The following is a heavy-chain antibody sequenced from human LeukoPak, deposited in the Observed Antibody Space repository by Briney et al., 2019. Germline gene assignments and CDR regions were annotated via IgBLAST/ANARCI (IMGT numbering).Heavy chain of an antibody. D-gene: IGHD3-16*01. CDR2: IYYSGST. CDR3: AGFGVDYDMDV. J-gene: IGHJ6*02. Sequence: PSETLSLTCTVSGGSISSYYWSWIRQPPGKGLEWIGYIYYSGSTNYNPSLKSRVAISVDTSKNQLFLKVTSVTGADTAVYYCAGFGVDYDMDVWGQGTTVTVSS. V-gene: IGHV4-59*01. CDR1: GGSISSYY.